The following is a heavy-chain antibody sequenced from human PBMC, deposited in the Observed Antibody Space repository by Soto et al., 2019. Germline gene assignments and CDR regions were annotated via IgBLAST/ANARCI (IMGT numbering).Heavy chain of an antibody. D-gene: IGHD6-13*01. J-gene: IGHJ5*02. V-gene: IGHV2-5*01. CDR3: AHRSSSWYYNWFDP. CDR2: IYWNDDK. Sequence: GPTLVNPTQTLTLTCTFSGFSLSTSGVGVGWIRQPPGKALEWLALIYWNDDKRYSPSLKSRFTITKDTSKNQVVLTMTNMDPVDTATYYCAHRSSSWYYNWFDPWGQGTLVTVSS. CDR1: GFSLSTSGVG.